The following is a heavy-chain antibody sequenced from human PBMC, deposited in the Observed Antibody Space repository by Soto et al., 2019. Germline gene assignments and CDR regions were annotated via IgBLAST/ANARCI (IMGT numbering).Heavy chain of an antibody. D-gene: IGHD3-22*01. CDR2: ISAYNGNT. CDR1: GYTFTSYG. Sequence: ASVKTSCKASGYTFTSYGISWVRQAPGQGLEWMGWISAYNGNTNYAQKLQGRVTMTTDTSTSTAYMELRSLRSDDTAVYYCARGPVDYYDSSGYNYYYYGMDVWGQGTTVTVSS. CDR3: ARGPVDYYDSSGYNYYYYGMDV. V-gene: IGHV1-18*04. J-gene: IGHJ6*02.